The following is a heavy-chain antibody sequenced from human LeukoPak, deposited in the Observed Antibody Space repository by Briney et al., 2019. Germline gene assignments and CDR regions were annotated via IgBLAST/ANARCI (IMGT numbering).Heavy chain of an antibody. CDR3: ARVAYDYVWGSYSHYFDY. CDR2: XXXSGGST. D-gene: IGHD3-16*01. Sequence: MXXXXXAPXXGXEWMGXXXXSGGSTSYAQKFQGRVTMTRDTSTSTVYMELSSLRSEDTAVYYCARVAYDYVWGSYSHYFDYWGQGTLVTVSS. J-gene: IGHJ4*02. V-gene: IGHV1-46*01.